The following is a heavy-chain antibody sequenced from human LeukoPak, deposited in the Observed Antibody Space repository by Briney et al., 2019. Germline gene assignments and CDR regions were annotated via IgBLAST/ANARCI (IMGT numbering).Heavy chain of an antibody. CDR1: GGSISSGSYY. CDR2: IYTSGST. V-gene: IGHV4-61*02. D-gene: IGHD3-10*01. CDR3: ARQQLWFGVDY. J-gene: IGHJ4*02. Sequence: PSQTLSLTCTVSGGSISSGSYYWSWIRQPAGKGLEWIGRIYTSGSTNYNPSLKSRVTISVDTSKNQFSLKLSSVTAADTAVYYCARQQLWFGVDYWGQGTLVTASS.